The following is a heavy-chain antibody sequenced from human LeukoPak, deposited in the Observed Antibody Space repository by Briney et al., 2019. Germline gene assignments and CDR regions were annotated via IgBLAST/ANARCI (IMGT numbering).Heavy chain of an antibody. V-gene: IGHV3-23*01. D-gene: IGHD5-18*01. CDR1: GFTFSTYA. Sequence: GGSLRLSCAASGFTFSTYAMSWVRQAPGKGLEWVSAISANGGRTYYADSVKGRFTISRDNTNNTLYLQMNSLRAEDTAVYYCAKSGLAMINYYFDYWGQGTLVTVSS. J-gene: IGHJ4*02. CDR3: AKSGLAMINYYFDY. CDR2: ISANGGRT.